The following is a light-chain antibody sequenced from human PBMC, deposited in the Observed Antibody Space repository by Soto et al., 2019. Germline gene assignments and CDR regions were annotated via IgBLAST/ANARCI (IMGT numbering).Light chain of an antibody. Sequence: EIVLTQSPGTLSLSPGERATLSCRASQSVSSNHLAWYQQKPGQAPRLLIYGASTRASGIPDRFSGSGSGTDFTLTISRLEPEDLAVYYCQHCGSSPLTFGGGTKVEIK. CDR1: QSVSSNH. J-gene: IGKJ4*01. CDR2: GAS. CDR3: QHCGSSPLT. V-gene: IGKV3-20*01.